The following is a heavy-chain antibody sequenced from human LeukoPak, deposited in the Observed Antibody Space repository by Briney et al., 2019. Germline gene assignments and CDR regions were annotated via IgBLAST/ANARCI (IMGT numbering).Heavy chain of an antibody. CDR3: ARVRHIAAAGYYFDY. V-gene: IGHV3-30*03. Sequence: GGSLRLSCAAPGSTFSSNGMHWVRQAPGKGMEWVAVISYDGSNKYYADSVKGRFTISRDNSKNTLYLQMNSLRAEDTAVYYCARVRHIAAAGYYFDYWGQGTLVTVSS. CDR1: GSTFSSNG. D-gene: IGHD6-25*01. CDR2: ISYDGSNK. J-gene: IGHJ4*02.